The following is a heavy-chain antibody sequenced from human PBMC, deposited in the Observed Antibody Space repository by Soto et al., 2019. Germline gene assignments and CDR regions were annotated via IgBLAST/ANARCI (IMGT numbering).Heavy chain of an antibody. CDR1: GGSASNDY. J-gene: IGHJ5*02. Sequence: SETLSLTCTVSGGSASNDYSSWIRQPPGKGLEWIGYIYDSGSTYYNPSLKSRVTLSVDTSKNQFSLKLRSVTAADTAVYYCARENWGNSNWFDPWGQGTLVTV. D-gene: IGHD3-16*01. CDR3: ARENWGNSNWFDP. V-gene: IGHV4-59*02. CDR2: IYDSGST.